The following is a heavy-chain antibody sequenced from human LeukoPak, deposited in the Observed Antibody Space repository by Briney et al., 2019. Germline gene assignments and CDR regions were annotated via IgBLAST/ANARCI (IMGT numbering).Heavy chain of an antibody. D-gene: IGHD1-14*01. Sequence: GESLKISCEASGYNFPNYWIGWMRHIPGKGLEWMGIIYPGDSDTKYSPSFQGQVTISADKSISTAYLQWSSLKASDTAIYYCARRYGPHCKGYIDLWGRGTLVTVSS. CDR1: GYNFPNYW. CDR2: IYPGDSDT. V-gene: IGHV5-51*01. CDR3: ARRYGPHCKGYIDL. J-gene: IGHJ2*01.